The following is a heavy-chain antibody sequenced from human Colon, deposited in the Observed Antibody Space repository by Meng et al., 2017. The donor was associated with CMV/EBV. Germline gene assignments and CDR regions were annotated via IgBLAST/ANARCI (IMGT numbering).Heavy chain of an antibody. V-gene: IGHV3-21*01. CDR1: GFTFSSYS. Sequence: GGSLRLSCAASGFTFSSYSMNWVRQAPGKGLEWVSSISSSSSYIYYADSVKGRFTISRDNAKNSLYLQMNSLRAEDTAVYYCAKVLSSFWTGGELDSWGQGTLVTVSS. D-gene: IGHD3/OR15-3a*01. CDR2: ISSSSSYI. CDR3: AKVLSSFWTGGELDS. J-gene: IGHJ4*02.